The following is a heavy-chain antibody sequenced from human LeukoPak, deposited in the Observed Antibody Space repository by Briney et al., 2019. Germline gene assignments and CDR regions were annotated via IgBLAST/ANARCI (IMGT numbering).Heavy chain of an antibody. J-gene: IGHJ4*02. D-gene: IGHD3-10*01. CDR3: ANGGSGLDYFDY. CDR2: ISHSGGST. V-gene: IGHV3-23*01. CDR1: GFTFSSYG. Sequence: GGSLRLSCAASGFTFSSYGMHWVRQAPGKGLEWVSTISHSGGSTYYADSVKGRFTISRDNSKNTLYLQMNSLRVEDTAEYYCANGGSGLDYFDYWGQGTLVTVTS.